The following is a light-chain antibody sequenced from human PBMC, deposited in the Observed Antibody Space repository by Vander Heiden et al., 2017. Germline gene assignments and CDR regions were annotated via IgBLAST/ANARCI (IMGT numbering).Light chain of an antibody. Sequence: QSVLTQPPSVSGAPGQRVTISCTGSNSNIGAGYDVHWYQQLPGTAPKLLIYGNNYRPSGVPDRFSGSKSGTSASLAITGLQAEDEADYYCQSYDSSLSGYVFGSGTKVTVL. CDR2: GNN. V-gene: IGLV1-40*01. CDR3: QSYDSSLSGYV. CDR1: NSNIGAGYD. J-gene: IGLJ1*01.